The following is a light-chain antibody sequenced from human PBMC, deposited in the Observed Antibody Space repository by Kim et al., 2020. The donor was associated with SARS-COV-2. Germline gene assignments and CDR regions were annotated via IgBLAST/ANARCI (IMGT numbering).Light chain of an antibody. Sequence: GTVTLTGSSSTGAVTRTYYPNWFQQRPGQAPRSLIYSTNNKHSWTPARFSGSLLGGKAALTLSGVQPEDEADYYCLLYFGGAQHYVFGTGTKVTVL. J-gene: IGLJ1*01. V-gene: IGLV7-43*01. CDR2: STN. CDR1: TGAVTRTYY. CDR3: LLYFGGAQHYV.